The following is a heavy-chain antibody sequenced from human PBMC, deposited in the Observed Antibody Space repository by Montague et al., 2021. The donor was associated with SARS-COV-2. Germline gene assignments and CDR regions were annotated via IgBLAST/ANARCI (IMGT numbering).Heavy chain of an antibody. Sequence: SETLSLTCTVSVGCNSSADRKWIRQSPGQTPVSFAYVYLNGDTKYNPSLQSRVTTSIDTSENQFSLRLNSVTAADTAVYFCARGWAFDPWGQGRLVTVSS. CDR1: VGCNSSAD. V-gene: IGHV4-59*08. D-gene: IGHD6-19*01. J-gene: IGHJ3*01. CDR3: ARGWAFDP. CDR2: VYLNGDT.